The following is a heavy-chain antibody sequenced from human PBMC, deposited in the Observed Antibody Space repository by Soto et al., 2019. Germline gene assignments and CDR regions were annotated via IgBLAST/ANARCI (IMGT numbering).Heavy chain of an antibody. CDR2: ISGSGGST. V-gene: IGHV3-23*01. Sequence: EVQLLESGGGLVQPGGSLRLSCAASGFTFRSHAMSWVRQAPGKGLEWVSAISGSGGSTYYADSVKGRFTISRDNSKNTLYLQMNSLRAEDTAVYYCAKGIVYYYDSSGYFAYWGQGTLVTVSS. D-gene: IGHD3-22*01. CDR1: GFTFRSHA. J-gene: IGHJ4*02. CDR3: AKGIVYYYDSSGYFAY.